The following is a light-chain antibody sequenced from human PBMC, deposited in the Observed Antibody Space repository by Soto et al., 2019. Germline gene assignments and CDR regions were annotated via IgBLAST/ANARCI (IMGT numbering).Light chain of an antibody. V-gene: IGKV1-39*01. CDR3: QQSYSTVWT. Sequence: DIQMTQSPSSLSASVGDRVTITCRASQSISSYLNWYQQKPGKAPKLLIYAASSLQSGVPSRFSGSGSGTDFTLTINCLQPEDFATYYCQQSYSTVWTFGQGTKVEIK. CDR2: AAS. J-gene: IGKJ1*01. CDR1: QSISSY.